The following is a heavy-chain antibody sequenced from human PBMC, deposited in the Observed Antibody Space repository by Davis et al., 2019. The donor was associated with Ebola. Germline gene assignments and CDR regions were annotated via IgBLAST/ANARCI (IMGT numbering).Heavy chain of an antibody. CDR1: GYTFTSYG. J-gene: IGHJ5*02. D-gene: IGHD2-15*01. V-gene: IGHV1-18*04. Sequence: ASVKVSCKASGYTFTSYGISWVRQAAGQGREGMGWSSAYNGNTNYAQKLQGRVTMTTDTSTSTAYMELRSLRSDDTAVYYCATFYCRGGNCYSWFDPWGQGTLVTVSS. CDR2: SSAYNGNT. CDR3: ATFYCRGGNCYSWFDP.